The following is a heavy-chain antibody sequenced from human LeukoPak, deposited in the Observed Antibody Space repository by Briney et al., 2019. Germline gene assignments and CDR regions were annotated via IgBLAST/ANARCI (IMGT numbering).Heavy chain of an antibody. CDR2: ISYDGSNK. D-gene: IGHD3-3*01. J-gene: IGHJ4*02. V-gene: IGHV3-30*03. CDR1: GFTFSSYG. CDR3: ARDWSGDDY. Sequence: GGSLRLSCAASGFTFSSYGMHWVRQAPGKGLEWVAVISYDGSNKYYADSVKGRFTISRDDAKNSLYLQMNSLRAEDTALYYCARDWSGDDYWGQGTLVTVSS.